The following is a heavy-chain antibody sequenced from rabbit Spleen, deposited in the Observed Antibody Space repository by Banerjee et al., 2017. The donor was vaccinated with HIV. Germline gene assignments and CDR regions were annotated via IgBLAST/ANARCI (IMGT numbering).Heavy chain of an antibody. CDR3: ARDSGTSFSSDGMDL. V-gene: IGHV1S40*01. J-gene: IGHJ6*01. CDR2: IDTGSSGFT. CDR1: GVSFTNNSY. D-gene: IGHD1-1*01. Sequence: QSFEESGGDLVKPGASLTLPCPASGVSFTNNSYMCWVRLAPGKGLEWIACIDTGSSGFTYVARWAKGRFTIYKTASTTVTLQVTSLTAADTATYLCARDSGTSFSSDGMDLWGPGKLVNVS.